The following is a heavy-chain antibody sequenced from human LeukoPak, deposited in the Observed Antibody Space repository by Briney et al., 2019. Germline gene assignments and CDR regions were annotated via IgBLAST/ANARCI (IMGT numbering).Heavy chain of an antibody. J-gene: IGHJ3*02. CDR2: ISYDGSNK. V-gene: IGHV3-30*03. CDR1: GFTFSSYG. D-gene: IGHD3-3*01. CDR3: ARVPTYYDFWSGYDGAFDI. Sequence: TGGSLRLSCAASGFTFSSYGMHWVRQAPGKGLEWVAVISYDGSNKYYADSVKGRFTISRDNSKNTLYLQVNSLRAEDTAVYYCARVPTYYDFWSGYDGAFDIWGQGTMVTVSS.